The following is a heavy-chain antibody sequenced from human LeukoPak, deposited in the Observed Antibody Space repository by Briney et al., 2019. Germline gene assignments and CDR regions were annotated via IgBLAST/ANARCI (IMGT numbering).Heavy chain of an antibody. Sequence: GGALRLSCAASVFTFSSYWMSWVRQAPGKGLEWVANIKQEGSEKYYVDSVNGRFTISRDNAKNSLYLQMNSLRAEDRAVYYCAREGYYDSSGYYRWGQGTLVTVSS. V-gene: IGHV3-7*01. J-gene: IGHJ4*02. CDR3: AREGYYDSSGYYR. D-gene: IGHD3-22*01. CDR1: VFTFSSYW. CDR2: IKQEGSEK.